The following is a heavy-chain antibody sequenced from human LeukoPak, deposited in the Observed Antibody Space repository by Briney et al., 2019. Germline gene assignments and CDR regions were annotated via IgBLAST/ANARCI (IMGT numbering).Heavy chain of an antibody. D-gene: IGHD4-11*01. CDR2: INHSGST. CDR3: ARSSRYSIISGAFDI. CDR1: HGSFSGYY. J-gene: IGHJ3*02. Sequence: SETLSLTCAVYHGSFSGYYWTWIRQPPGKGLEWIGEINHSGSTNYNPSLKSRVTISVDKSKNQFSLKLSSVTAADTAVYYCARSSRYSIISGAFDIWGQGTMVTVSS. V-gene: IGHV4-34*01.